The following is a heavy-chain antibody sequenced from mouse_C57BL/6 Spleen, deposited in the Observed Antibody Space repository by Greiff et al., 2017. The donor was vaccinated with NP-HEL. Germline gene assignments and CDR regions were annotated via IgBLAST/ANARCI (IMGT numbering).Heavy chain of an antibody. CDR3: ARWYGNYDWYFDV. Sequence: VQLQQPGAELVRPGSSVKLSCKASGYTFTSYWMDWVKQRPGQGLEWIGNIYPSDSETHYNQKFKDKATLTVDTSSSPAYMQLSGLTSEDSAVYYCARWYGNYDWYFDVWGTGTTVTVAS. D-gene: IGHD2-10*02. V-gene: IGHV1-61*01. CDR1: GYTFTSYW. CDR2: IYPSDSET. J-gene: IGHJ1*03.